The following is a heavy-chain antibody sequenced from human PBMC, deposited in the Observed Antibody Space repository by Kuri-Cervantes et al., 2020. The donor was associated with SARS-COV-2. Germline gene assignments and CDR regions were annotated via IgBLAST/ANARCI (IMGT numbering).Heavy chain of an antibody. CDR2: IGGSGGNT. Sequence: GESLKISCAVSGFPFSDYSMSWVRQAPGKGLERVSGIGGSGGNTYYADSVKGRFTISRDNSKNTLYLQMTSLSAGDTAIYYCAKAGGIEIPAATNWFDPWGQGTLVTVSS. CDR3: AKAGGIEIPAATNWFDP. V-gene: IGHV3-23*01. J-gene: IGHJ5*02. CDR1: GFPFSDYS. D-gene: IGHD2-2*01.